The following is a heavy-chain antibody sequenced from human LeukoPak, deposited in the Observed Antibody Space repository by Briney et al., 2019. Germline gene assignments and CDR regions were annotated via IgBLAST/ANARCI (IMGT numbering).Heavy chain of an antibody. CDR1: GGSISGYY. J-gene: IGHJ5*02. CDR2: IYYSGST. V-gene: IGHV4-59*06. CDR3: AREKVPRWFDP. D-gene: IGHD1-1*01. Sequence: SETLSLTCAVSGGSISGYYWSWIRQPPGKGLEWIGYIYYSGSTYYNPSLKSRVTISVDTSKNQFSLKLSSVTAADTAVYYCAREKVPRWFDPWGQGTLVTVSS.